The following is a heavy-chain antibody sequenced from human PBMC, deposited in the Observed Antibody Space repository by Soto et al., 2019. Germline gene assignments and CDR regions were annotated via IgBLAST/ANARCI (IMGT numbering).Heavy chain of an antibody. Sequence: XETLSLTCSVYGGSFSGYYWSWIRQPPGKGLEGIGEINQSGSTKYNPSLKSRVTISVDTSKNHFSLKLSSVTAADTAVYYCARGGGGFDAWGQGTLVTVSS. CDR3: ARGGGGFDA. J-gene: IGHJ5*02. D-gene: IGHD3-16*01. CDR2: INQSGST. CDR1: GGSFSGYY. V-gene: IGHV4-34*01.